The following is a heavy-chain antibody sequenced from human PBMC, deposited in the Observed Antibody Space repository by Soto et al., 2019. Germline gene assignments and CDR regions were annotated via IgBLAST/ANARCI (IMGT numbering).Heavy chain of an antibody. CDR2: ISSSSSYT. CDR1: GFTFSSYS. CDR3: ARSLENGDYGRGYFQH. D-gene: IGHD4-17*01. J-gene: IGHJ1*01. Sequence: PGGSLRLSCAASGFTFSSYSMNWVRQAPGKGLEWVSSISSSSSYTYYADSVKGRFTISRDNAKNSLYLQMNSLRAEDTAVYYCARSLENGDYGRGYFQHWGQGTLVTVSS. V-gene: IGHV3-21*01.